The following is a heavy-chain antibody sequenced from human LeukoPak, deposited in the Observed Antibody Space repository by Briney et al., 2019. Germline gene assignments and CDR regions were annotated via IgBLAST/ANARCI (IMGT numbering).Heavy chain of an antibody. CDR2: IYYSGST. D-gene: IGHD3-3*01. J-gene: IGHJ4*02. CDR3: ARTNYDFWIVNPSFYY. CDR1: GGSISSHY. Sequence: SETLSLTCTVSGGSISSHYWSWIRQPPGKGLEWIGYIYYSGSTNYNPSLKSRVTISVDTSKNQFSLKLSSVTAADTAVYYCARTNYDFWIVNPSFYYWGQGTLVTFSS. V-gene: IGHV4-59*11.